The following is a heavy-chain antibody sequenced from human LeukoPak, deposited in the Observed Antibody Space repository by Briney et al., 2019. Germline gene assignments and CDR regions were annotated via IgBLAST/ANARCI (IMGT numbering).Heavy chain of an antibody. V-gene: IGHV3-20*04. J-gene: IGHJ3*02. CDR3: ARDRAGFLDAFDI. CDR2: INWNGGST. D-gene: IGHD3-10*01. Sequence: PGGSLRLSCAASGFTFDDYGMSWVRQAPGKGLEWVSGINWNGGSTGYADSVKGRFTISRDNSKNTLYLQMNSLRAEDTAVYYCARDRAGFLDAFDIWGQGTMVTVSS. CDR1: GFTFDDYG.